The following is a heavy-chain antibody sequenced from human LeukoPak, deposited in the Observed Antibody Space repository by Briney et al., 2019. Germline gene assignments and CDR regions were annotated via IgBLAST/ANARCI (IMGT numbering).Heavy chain of an antibody. CDR3: ARDWSEPLITFGGVVDY. V-gene: IGHV3-11*04. CDR2: ISSSGSTI. CDR1: GFTFSDYY. D-gene: IGHD3-16*01. J-gene: IGHJ4*02. Sequence: GGSLRLSCAASGFTFSDYYMSWIRQAPGKGLEWVSYISSSGSTIYYADSVKGRFTISRDNAKNSLYLQMNSLRAEDTAVYYCARDWSEPLITFGGVVDYWGQGTLVTVSS.